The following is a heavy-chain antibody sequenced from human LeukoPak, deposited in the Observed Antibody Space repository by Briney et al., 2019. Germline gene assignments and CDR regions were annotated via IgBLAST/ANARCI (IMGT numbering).Heavy chain of an antibody. J-gene: IGHJ6*03. CDR2: INHSGST. CDR1: GGSFSGYY. Sequence: KPSETLSLTCAVYGGSFSGYYWSWIRQPPGKGLEWIGEINHSGSTNYNPSLKSRVTISVDTSKNQFSLKLSSVTAADTAVYYCASSRTRRSNLGYYYYYYVDVWGKGTTVTVSS. V-gene: IGHV4-34*01. D-gene: IGHD4-11*01. CDR3: ASSRTRRSNLGYYYYYYVDV.